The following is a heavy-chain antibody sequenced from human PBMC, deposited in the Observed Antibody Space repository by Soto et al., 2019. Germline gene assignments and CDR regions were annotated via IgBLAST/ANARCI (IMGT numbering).Heavy chain of an antibody. CDR3: ASSSPNMITFGGVIPMAFDI. CDR2: ISSSSSTI. J-gene: IGHJ3*02. D-gene: IGHD3-16*02. CDR1: GFTFSSYS. V-gene: IGHV3-48*04. Sequence: PGGSLRLSCAASGFTFSSYSMNWVRQAPGKGLEWVSYISSSSSTIYYADSVKGRFTISRDNAKNSLYLQMNSLRAEDTAVYYCASSSPNMITFGGVIPMAFDIWGQGTMVTVSS.